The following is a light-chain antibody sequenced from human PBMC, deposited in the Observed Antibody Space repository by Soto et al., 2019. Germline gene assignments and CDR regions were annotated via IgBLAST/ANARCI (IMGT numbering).Light chain of an antibody. CDR2: DAS. Sequence: DVQMTQSPSSLSASVGDRVTITCRSSQTISTYLHWFHQKPGKTPKLLVSDASTLQSGVPSRFSGSGSGTDFTLTISSLQPEDFGIYYCQQTFSNFVTFGGGTKVDIK. J-gene: IGKJ4*01. V-gene: IGKV1-39*01. CDR1: QTISTY. CDR3: QQTFSNFVT.